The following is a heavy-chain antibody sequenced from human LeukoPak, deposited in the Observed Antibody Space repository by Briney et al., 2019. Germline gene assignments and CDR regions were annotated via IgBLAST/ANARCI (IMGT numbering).Heavy chain of an antibody. CDR3: ARGATGYDFWSGYYRTQNWFDP. V-gene: IGHV1-69*04. CDR2: IIPILGIA. D-gene: IGHD3-3*01. Sequence: SVKVSCKASGGTFSSYAISWVQQAPGQGLEWMGRIIPILGIANYAQKFQGRVTITADKSTSTAYMELSSLRSEDTAVYYCARGATGYDFWSGYYRTQNWFDPWGQGTLVTVSS. J-gene: IGHJ5*02. CDR1: GGTFSSYA.